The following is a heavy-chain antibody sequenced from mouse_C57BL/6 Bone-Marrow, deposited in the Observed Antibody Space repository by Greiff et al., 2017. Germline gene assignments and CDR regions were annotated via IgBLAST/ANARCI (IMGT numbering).Heavy chain of an antibody. D-gene: IGHD2-5*01. CDR2: IDPSDSYT. J-gene: IGHJ2*01. CDR1: GYTFTSYW. V-gene: IGHV1-59*01. Sequence: QVQLQQPGAELVRPGTSVKLSCKASGYTFTSYWMHWVKQRPGQGLEWIGVIDPSDSYTNYNQKFKGKATLTVDTSSSTAYMQLSSLTSEDSAVYYCAAYYSIDYFDYWGQGTTLTVSS. CDR3: AAYYSIDYFDY.